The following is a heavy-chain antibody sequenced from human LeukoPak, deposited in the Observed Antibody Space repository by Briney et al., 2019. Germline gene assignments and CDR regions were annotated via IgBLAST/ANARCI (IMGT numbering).Heavy chain of an antibody. D-gene: IGHD3-9*01. J-gene: IGHJ4*02. CDR2: IHYSGST. CDR3: ARGGYYDILTGYYVYLDY. CDR1: GGSISSYY. V-gene: IGHV4-59*01. Sequence: SETLSLTCSVSGGSISSYYLSWIRQPPGKGLEWIGYIHYSGSTNYNPSLESRVTISVDTSKNQFSLKLSSVTAADTAVYYCARGGYYDILTGYYVYLDYWGQGTLVTVSS.